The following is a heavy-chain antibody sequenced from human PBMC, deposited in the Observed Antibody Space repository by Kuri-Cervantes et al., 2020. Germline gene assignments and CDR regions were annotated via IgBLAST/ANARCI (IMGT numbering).Heavy chain of an antibody. CDR3: AKDFSGSGRGWFDP. CDR1: GFTFSSYD. CDR2: ISGSGGTT. V-gene: IGHV3-23*01. J-gene: IGHJ5*02. D-gene: IGHD3-10*01. Sequence: GESLKISCTVSGFTFSSYDMSWVRQAPGKGLEWISGISGSGGTTYYVDSVKGRFTISRANSKNTLYLQMNNLRAEDTAMFYCAKDFSGSGRGWFDPWGQGTLVTVSS.